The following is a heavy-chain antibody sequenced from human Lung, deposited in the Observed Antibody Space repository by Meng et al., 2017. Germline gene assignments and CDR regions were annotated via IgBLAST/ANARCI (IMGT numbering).Heavy chain of an antibody. V-gene: IGHV3-30*01. J-gene: IGHJ2*01. CDR3: ARDKPPNDV. CDR2: MSFDGAQI. Sequence: LCESGGGGVQPGGSLRFSCAAYGFTFNTYAMHWVRQATGKGLEWVSLMSFDGAQIYYSDSVRGRFTISRDNSKNTLYLQMNSLRAEDTAVYYCARDKPPNDVWGRGTLVTVSS. CDR1: GFTFNTYA.